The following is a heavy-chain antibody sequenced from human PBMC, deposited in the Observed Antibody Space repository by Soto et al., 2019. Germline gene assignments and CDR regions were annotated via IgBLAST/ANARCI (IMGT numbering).Heavy chain of an antibody. CDR1: GFTFSSYA. D-gene: IGHD6-19*01. J-gene: IGHJ4*02. CDR2: ISYDGSNK. Sequence: QVQLVESGGGVVQPGRSLRLSCAASGFTFSSYAMHWVRQAPGKGLEWVAVISYDGSNKYYADSVKGRFTISRDNSKNTLYLQMNSLRAEDTAVYYCARDLASPSPSRPPNIAVAGACDYWGQGTLVTVSS. V-gene: IGHV3-30-3*01. CDR3: ARDLASPSPSRPPNIAVAGACDY.